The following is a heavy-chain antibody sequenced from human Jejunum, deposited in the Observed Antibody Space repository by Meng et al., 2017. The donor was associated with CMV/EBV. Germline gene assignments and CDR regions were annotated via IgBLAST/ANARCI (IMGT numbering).Heavy chain of an antibody. J-gene: IGHJ4*02. CDR2: VYNTGNT. V-gene: IGHV3-53*01. CDR1: GFTVSDNY. D-gene: IGHD4/OR15-4a*01. CDR3: ARDTSANGIAY. Sequence: LSCAASGFTVSDNYLSWVRQSPGKGLEWVSVVYNTGNTFYADSVKGRFTISRDNSKSTLFLQMNSLRAEDTALYYCARDTSANGIAYWGQGTLVTVSS.